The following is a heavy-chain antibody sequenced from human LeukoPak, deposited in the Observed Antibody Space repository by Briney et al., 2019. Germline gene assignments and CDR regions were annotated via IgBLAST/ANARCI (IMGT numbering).Heavy chain of an antibody. V-gene: IGHV3-NL1*01. CDR2: GGEST. Sequence: GGESTYYADSVKGRFTISRDNSKNTLYLQMNSLRAEDTAVYYCARDPVGIAVAEGSYYFDYWGQGTLVTVSS. CDR3: ARDPVGIAVAEGSYYFDY. J-gene: IGHJ4*02. D-gene: IGHD6-19*01.